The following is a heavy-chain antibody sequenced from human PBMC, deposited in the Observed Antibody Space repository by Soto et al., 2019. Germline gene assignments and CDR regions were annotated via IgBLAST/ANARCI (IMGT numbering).Heavy chain of an antibody. V-gene: IGHV5-51*01. Sequence: PGESLKISCKGSGYRYSSYWIGWVRQMPGKGLECMGIIYPSDSDTRYSPSFQGQVTISADKSNSTAYLQWSSLKASDTAMYFCARLSVDTAMAPDTFDMWGQGTMVTVSS. CDR2: IYPSDSDT. CDR1: GYRYSSYW. J-gene: IGHJ3*02. D-gene: IGHD5-18*01. CDR3: ARLSVDTAMAPDTFDM.